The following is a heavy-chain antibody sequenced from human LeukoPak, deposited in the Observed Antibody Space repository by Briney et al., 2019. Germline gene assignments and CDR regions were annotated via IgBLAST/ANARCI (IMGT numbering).Heavy chain of an antibody. CDR3: ARLGSRWSFDY. V-gene: IGHV3-33*01. J-gene: IGHJ4*02. CDR1: GFTFSSYG. Sequence: GGSLRLSCAASGFTFSSYGMEWVRQAPGKGLEWVAVIWYDGSNKYHGDSVKGRFTISRDNSKNTVSLQMNSLRAEDTAAYYCARLGSRWSFDYWGQGTLVTVSS. CDR2: IWYDGSNK. D-gene: IGHD3-16*01.